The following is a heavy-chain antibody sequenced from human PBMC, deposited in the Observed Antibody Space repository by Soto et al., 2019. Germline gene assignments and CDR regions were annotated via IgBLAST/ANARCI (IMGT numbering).Heavy chain of an antibody. Sequence: ASVKVSCKASGGTLSSYSISWVRQAPGQGLECMGGIIPIFGTANYAQKFQGRVTITADKSTSTAYMELSSLRSEDTAVYYCARENSSGWYGFDWGQGTLVTVSS. CDR3: ARENSSGWYGFD. J-gene: IGHJ4*02. V-gene: IGHV1-69*06. D-gene: IGHD6-19*01. CDR2: IIPIFGTA. CDR1: GGTLSSYS.